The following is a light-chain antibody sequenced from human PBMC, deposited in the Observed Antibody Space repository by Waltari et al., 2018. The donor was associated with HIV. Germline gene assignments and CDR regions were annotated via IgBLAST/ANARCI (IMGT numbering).Light chain of an antibody. CDR2: EVT. CDR1: NGDVGSYDF. J-gene: IGLJ3*02. CDR3: CSYAGAGTFNWV. V-gene: IGLV2-23*02. Sequence: QSALTQAASVSGSPGQSITISCTGTNGDVGSYDFVSWYQQLPGKAPKLLIYEVTRRPSGVSDRFSGSKSANTASLTISGLRAEDEGDYYCCSYAGAGTFNWVFGGGTKLTVL.